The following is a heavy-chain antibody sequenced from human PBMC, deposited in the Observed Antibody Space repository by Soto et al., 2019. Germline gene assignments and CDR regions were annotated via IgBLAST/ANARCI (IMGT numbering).Heavy chain of an antibody. J-gene: IGHJ4*02. CDR1: GGSISSGGYY. CDR2: IYYSGST. Sequence: TLSLTCTVSGGSISSGGYYWSWIRQHPGKGLEWIGYIYYSGSTYYNPSLKSRVTISVDTSKNQLYLKLITVTAADTAVYYCARGPNEDDYGDYAIDYWGQGTLVTVSS. V-gene: IGHV4-31*03. CDR3: ARGPNEDDYGDYAIDY. D-gene: IGHD4-17*01.